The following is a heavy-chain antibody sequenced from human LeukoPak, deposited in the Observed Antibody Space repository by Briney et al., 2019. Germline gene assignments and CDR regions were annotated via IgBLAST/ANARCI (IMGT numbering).Heavy chain of an antibody. V-gene: IGHV4-59*01. CDR3: ARGTGWLPDW. CDR2: IYGSGNT. CDR1: GFTFSDYY. J-gene: IGHJ4*02. Sequence: LRLSCAASGFTFSDYYMSWIRQAPGKGLEWIGHIYGSGNTNYNPSLKSRLTISVDTSKNDFSLQLTSVTAADTAVYYCARGTGWLPDWWGQGTLVTVSS. D-gene: IGHD6-19*01.